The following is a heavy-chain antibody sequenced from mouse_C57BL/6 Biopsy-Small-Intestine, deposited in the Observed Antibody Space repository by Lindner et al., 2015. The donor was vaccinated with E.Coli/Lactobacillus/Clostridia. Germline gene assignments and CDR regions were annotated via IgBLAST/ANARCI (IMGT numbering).Heavy chain of an antibody. Sequence: VQLQESGGGLVKPGGSLKLSCAASGFTFSDYGIHWVRQAPEKGLEWVAFISSGSVTIHYADTLKGRFTISRDNAKNTLFLQMTSLRSEDTAMYYCARKAFYYGSDSFYFDVWGTGTPVTVSS. CDR1: GFTFSDYG. V-gene: IGHV5-17*01. D-gene: IGHD1-1*01. CDR2: ISSGSVTI. CDR3: ARKAFYYGSDSFYFDV. J-gene: IGHJ1*03.